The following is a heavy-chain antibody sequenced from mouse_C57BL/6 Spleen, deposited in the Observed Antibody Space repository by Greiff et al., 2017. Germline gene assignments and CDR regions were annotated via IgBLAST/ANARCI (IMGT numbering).Heavy chain of an antibody. CDR3: ARSKEAQAPYYFDY. V-gene: IGHV1-72*01. J-gene: IGHJ2*01. CDR1: GYTFTSYW. Sequence: QVQLQQPGAELVKPGASVKLSCKASGYTFTSYWMHWVKQRPGRGLEWIGRIEPNSGGTKYNEKFKSKATLTVDKPSSTAYMQLSSLTSEDSAVYYCARSKEAQAPYYFDYWGQGTTLTVSS. CDR2: IEPNSGGT. D-gene: IGHD3-2*02.